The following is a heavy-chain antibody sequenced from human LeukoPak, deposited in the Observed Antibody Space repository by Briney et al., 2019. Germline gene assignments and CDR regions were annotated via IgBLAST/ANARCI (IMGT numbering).Heavy chain of an antibody. D-gene: IGHD5-18*01. CDR1: GYTFTSYG. CDR3: AREIGYSYGQTNDY. Sequence: ASVKVSCKASGYTFTSYGISWVRQAPGQGLEWMGWSSAYNGNTNYAQKFQGRVTITADESTSTAYMELSSLRSEDTAVYYCAREIGYSYGQTNDYWGQGTLVTVSS. CDR2: SSAYNGNT. V-gene: IGHV1-18*01. J-gene: IGHJ4*02.